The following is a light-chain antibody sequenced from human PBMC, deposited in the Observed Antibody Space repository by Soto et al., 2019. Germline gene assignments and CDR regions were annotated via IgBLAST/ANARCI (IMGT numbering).Light chain of an antibody. CDR2: EVS. CDR3: SSYTNANTPVL. Sequence: QSALTQPASVSGSPGQSITISCTGTSSDVGYYNYVSWYQQHPGKAPKLMIYEVSNRPSGVSNRFSGSKSGNTASLTISGLQAEDAADYYCSSYTNANTPVLFGGGTKLTVL. CDR1: SSDVGYYNY. J-gene: IGLJ2*01. V-gene: IGLV2-14*01.